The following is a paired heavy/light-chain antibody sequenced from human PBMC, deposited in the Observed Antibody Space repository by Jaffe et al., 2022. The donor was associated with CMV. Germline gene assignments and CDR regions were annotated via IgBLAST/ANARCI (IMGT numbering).Light chain of an antibody. V-gene: IGLV3-19*01. Sequence: SSELTQDPAVSVALGQTVRITCQGDSLRSFYATWYQQKPGQAPVLVIYGKNNRPSGIPDRFSGSDSGNTAFLTITGAQAEDEADYYCNSRDRSYVVFGGGTKLTVL. J-gene: IGLJ2*01. CDR3: NSRDRSYVV. CDR1: SLRSFY. CDR2: GKN.
Heavy chain of an antibody. D-gene: IGHD3-22*01. J-gene: IGHJ4*02. CDR3: ARESYDSTGTFDY. V-gene: IGHV4-61*01. Sequence: QVQLQESGPGLVKPSETLSLTCTVSGDSVTSDSYYWTWIRQPPGKGLEWIGYIFNSGRTNYNPSLKSRVSISVDTSKNQFSLNVNSMTAADTAVYYCARESYDSTGTFDYWGQGTLVTVSS. CDR2: IFNSGRT. CDR1: GDSVTSDSYY.